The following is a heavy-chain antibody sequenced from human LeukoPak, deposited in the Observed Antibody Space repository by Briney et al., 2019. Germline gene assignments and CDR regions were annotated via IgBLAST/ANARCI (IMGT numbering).Heavy chain of an antibody. D-gene: IGHD6-13*01. V-gene: IGHV3-23*01. Sequence: PGGSLRLSCAAYGFTFSSYAMSWVRQAPGKGLEWVSAISGSGGSTYYADSVKGRFTISRDNSKTALYLQMSSLRAEDTAVYYCARQQLVTNAFDIWGQGTMVTVSS. CDR3: ARQQLVTNAFDI. J-gene: IGHJ3*02. CDR1: GFTFSSYA. CDR2: ISGSGGST.